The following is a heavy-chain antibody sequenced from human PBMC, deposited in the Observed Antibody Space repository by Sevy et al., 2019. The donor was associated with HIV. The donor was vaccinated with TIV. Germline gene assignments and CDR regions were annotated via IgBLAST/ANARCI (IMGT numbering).Heavy chain of an antibody. CDR3: ARDRVDFSSDSSSNY. V-gene: IGHV1-18*01. CDR1: GYTFTSYG. J-gene: IGHJ4*02. D-gene: IGHD6-6*01. CDR2: ISAYNGNT. Sequence: ASVKVSCKASGYTFTSYGISWVRQAPGQGLEWMGWISAYNGNTNYAQKLQGRVTMTTDTSTSTAYMELRSLRSDDTAVYYCARDRVDFSSDSSSNYWGQGTLVTASS.